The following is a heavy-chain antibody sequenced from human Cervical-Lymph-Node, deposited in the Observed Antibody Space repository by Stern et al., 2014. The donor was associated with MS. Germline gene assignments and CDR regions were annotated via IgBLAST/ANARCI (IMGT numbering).Heavy chain of an antibody. D-gene: IGHD1-26*01. Sequence: VQLVQSGAEVERPGASVKVSCKASGYTFTAYFLHWVRQAPGQGLEWMGRLSPKAGSATYAQKVQDSVTMTRDTSINTGYMEVSSLRSDDTAVYYCARDRGSYSDYWGQGTLVAVSS. J-gene: IGHJ4*02. CDR2: LSPKAGSA. CDR1: GYTFTAYF. V-gene: IGHV1-2*02. CDR3: ARDRGSYSDY.